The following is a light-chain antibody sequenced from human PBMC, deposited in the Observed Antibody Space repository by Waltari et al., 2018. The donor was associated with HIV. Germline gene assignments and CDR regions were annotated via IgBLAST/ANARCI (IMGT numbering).Light chain of an antibody. CDR1: QTIFYKSNNKNY. CDR2: WAS. V-gene: IGKV4-1*01. CDR3: QQFYRTPYT. J-gene: IGKJ2*01. Sequence: DIVMTQSPESLAVSLGERATINCKSSQTIFYKSNNKNYLAWYQRKPGQSPKLLISWASNREVGVPDRFSGSGSWTDFTLTISSLQAEDVAVYYCQQFYRTPYTFGQGTRLEFK.